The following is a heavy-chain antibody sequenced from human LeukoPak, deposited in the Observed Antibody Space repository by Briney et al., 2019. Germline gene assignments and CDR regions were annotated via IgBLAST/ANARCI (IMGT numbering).Heavy chain of an antibody. CDR3: ARVPVDRIAAAGTHT. CDR2: ISSSCSTI. CDR1: GFTFSDYY. D-gene: IGHD6-13*01. J-gene: IGHJ5*02. Sequence: GGSLRLSCAASGFTFSDYYMSWIRQAPGKGLEWVSYISSSCSTIYYADSVKGRFTVSRDNAKNSLYPQMNGLRAEDTAVYYCARVPVDRIAAAGTHTWGQGTLVTVSS. V-gene: IGHV3-11*01.